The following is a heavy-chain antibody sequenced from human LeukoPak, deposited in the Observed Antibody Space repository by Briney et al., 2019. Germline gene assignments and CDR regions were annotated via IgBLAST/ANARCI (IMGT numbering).Heavy chain of an antibody. CDR3: ARAASYSSGWYRSAAEYFQH. CDR1: GGSFSGYY. V-gene: IGHV4-34*01. J-gene: IGHJ1*01. Sequence: PSETLSLTCAVYGGSFSGYYWSWIRQPPGKGLEWIGEINHSGSTNYNPSLKSRVTISVDTSKNQFSLKLSSVTAADTAVYYCARAASYSSGWYRSAAEYFQHWGQGTLVTVSS. D-gene: IGHD6-19*01. CDR2: INHSGST.